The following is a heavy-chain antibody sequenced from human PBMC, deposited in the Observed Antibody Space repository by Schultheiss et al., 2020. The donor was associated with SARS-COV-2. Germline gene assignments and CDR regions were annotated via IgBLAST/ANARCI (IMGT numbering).Heavy chain of an antibody. CDR1: GYSISSGYY. Sequence: GGSLRLSCAVSGYSISSGYYWGWIRQPPGKGLEWVSAISGSGGSTYYADSVKGRFTISRDNSKNTLYLQMNSLRAEDTAVYYCAKGDVWWLAFDYWGQGTLVTVSS. J-gene: IGHJ4*02. V-gene: IGHV3-23*01. D-gene: IGHD3-3*01. CDR2: ISGSGGST. CDR3: AKGDVWWLAFDY.